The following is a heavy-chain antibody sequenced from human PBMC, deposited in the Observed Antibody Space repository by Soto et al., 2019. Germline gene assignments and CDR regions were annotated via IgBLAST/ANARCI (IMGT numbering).Heavy chain of an antibody. CDR1: GRSITCGDYY. CDR3: AWTYSGYDPNY. Sequence: QVQLQESGPGLVKPSQTLSLTCTVSGRSITCGDYYWTWIRQPPGKGLEWVGYTYCNGNTYYNPSIRSRTTISLDTSKNQFSLRVSSVTAADTAVYDCAWTYSGYDPNYWGQGTLVTVSS. CDR2: TYCNGNT. J-gene: IGHJ4*02. V-gene: IGHV4-30-4*01. D-gene: IGHD5-12*01.